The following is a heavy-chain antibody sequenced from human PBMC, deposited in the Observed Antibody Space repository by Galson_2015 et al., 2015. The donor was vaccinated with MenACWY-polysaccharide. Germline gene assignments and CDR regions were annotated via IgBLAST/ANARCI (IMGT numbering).Heavy chain of an antibody. CDR2: IRSSGTNT. Sequence: SLRLSCAASGFTFTSYAMSWVRQAPGKGLEWVSAIRSSGTNTYYADSVKGRFTISGDNSKNTLYLQMNSLRAEDTAVYYCAKDSTDFWSVAGRFDHWGQGTL. D-gene: IGHD3-3*01. CDR1: GFTFTSYA. J-gene: IGHJ5*02. CDR3: AKDSTDFWSVAGRFDH. V-gene: IGHV3-23*01.